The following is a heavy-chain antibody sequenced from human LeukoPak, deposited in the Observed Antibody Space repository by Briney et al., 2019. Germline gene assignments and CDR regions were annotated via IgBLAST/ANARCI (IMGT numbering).Heavy chain of an antibody. CDR2: INPSGGST. V-gene: IGHV1-46*01. Sequence: ASVKVSCKASGYTFTSYYMHWVRQAPGQGLEWMGIINPSGGSTSYAQKFQGRVTMTRDTSTSTVYMELSSLRSEDTAVYYCARDLGYCSSTSCLDNAHWFDPWGQGTLVTVSS. D-gene: IGHD2-2*01. CDR3: ARDLGYCSSTSCLDNAHWFDP. CDR1: GYTFTSYY. J-gene: IGHJ5*02.